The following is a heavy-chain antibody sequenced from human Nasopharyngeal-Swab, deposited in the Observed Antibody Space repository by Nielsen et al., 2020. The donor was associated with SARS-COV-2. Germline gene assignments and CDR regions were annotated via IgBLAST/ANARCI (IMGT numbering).Heavy chain of an antibody. J-gene: IGHJ6*03. Sequence: ASVKVSCKASGYPFTSYGITWVRQAPGQGLEWMGWITNYTGKTNYAQKVQGRVTMTTDTSTNTAYMELRSLSSDDTAVYYCARNIMDWVDQRVYYYMAVWGKGTTVTVSS. D-gene: IGHD3-10*01. V-gene: IGHV1-18*04. CDR3: ARNIMDWVDQRVYYYMAV. CDR1: GYPFTSYG. CDR2: ITNYTGKT.